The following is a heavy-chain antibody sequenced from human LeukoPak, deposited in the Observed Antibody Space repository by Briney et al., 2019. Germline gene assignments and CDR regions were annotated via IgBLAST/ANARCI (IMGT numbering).Heavy chain of an antibody. CDR3: ARARYCSGGSCYSGYFDY. J-gene: IGHJ4*02. D-gene: IGHD2-15*01. CDR2: INPSGGST. Sequence: ASVKVSCKASGYTFTSYYMHWVRQAPGQGLEWMGIINPSGGSTSYAQKFQGRVTMTRDMSTSTVYMELSSLRSEDTAVYYCARARYCSGGSCYSGYFDYWGQGTLVTVSS. CDR1: GYTFTSYY. V-gene: IGHV1-46*01.